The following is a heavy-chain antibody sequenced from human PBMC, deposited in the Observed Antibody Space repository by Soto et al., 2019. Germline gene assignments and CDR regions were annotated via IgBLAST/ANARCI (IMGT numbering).Heavy chain of an antibody. J-gene: IGHJ4*02. CDR3: ASSLYGDYGAPQRY. Sequence: QVQLVQSGAEVKKPGSSVKVSCKASGGTFSSYAISWVRQAHGQGLEWMGGIIPIFGTANYAQKLQGRVTITADQSTSIAYMELSSLRSEATAVYYCASSLYGDYGAPQRYWAQGTLVTVSS. V-gene: IGHV1-69*12. CDR1: GGTFSSYA. D-gene: IGHD4-17*01. CDR2: IIPIFGTA.